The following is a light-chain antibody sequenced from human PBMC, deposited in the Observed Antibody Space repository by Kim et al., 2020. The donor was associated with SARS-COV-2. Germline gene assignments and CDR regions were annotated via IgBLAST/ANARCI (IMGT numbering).Light chain of an antibody. V-gene: IGLV2-8*01. J-gene: IGLJ2*01. CDR3: SSYAGSNNVV. CDR2: EVS. CDR1: SSDVGGYKY. Sequence: GQSVTISSTGTSSDVGGYKYVSWYQQHPGKAPKLMFYEVSKRPSVVPDRFSGSKSGNTASLTVSGLQAEDEADYYCSSYAGSNNVVFGRGTQLTVL.